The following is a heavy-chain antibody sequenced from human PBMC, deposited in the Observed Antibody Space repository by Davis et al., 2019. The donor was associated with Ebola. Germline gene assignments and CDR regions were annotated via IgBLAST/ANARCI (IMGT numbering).Heavy chain of an antibody. CDR2: ISGSGGST. V-gene: IGHV3-23*01. Sequence: GESLKISCAASEFIFSSYAMSWVRQAPGKGLEWVSSISGSGGSTYYADSVKGRFTISRDNSKNTLYLQMNSLRAEDTAVYYCAKDRIFGAFDIWGQGTMVTVSS. J-gene: IGHJ3*02. CDR1: EFIFSSYA. D-gene: IGHD2-15*01. CDR3: AKDRIFGAFDI.